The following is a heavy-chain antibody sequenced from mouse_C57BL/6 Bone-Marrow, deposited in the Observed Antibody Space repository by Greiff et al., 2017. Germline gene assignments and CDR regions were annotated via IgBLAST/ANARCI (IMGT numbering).Heavy chain of an antibody. CDR1: GYTFTSYW. V-gene: IGHV1-59*01. J-gene: IGHJ4*01. D-gene: IGHD4-1*01. CDR2: IDPSDSYT. Sequence: QVQLQQPGAELLRPGTSVKLPCKASGYTFTSYWMHWVKQRPGQGLEWIGVIDPSDSYTNYNQKFKGKATLTVDTSSSTAYMQLSSLTSEDSAVYYCARDWMDYWGQGTSVTVSS. CDR3: ARDWMDY.